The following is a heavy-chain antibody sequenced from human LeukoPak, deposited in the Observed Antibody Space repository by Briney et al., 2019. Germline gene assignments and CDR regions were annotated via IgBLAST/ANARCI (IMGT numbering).Heavy chain of an antibody. CDR1: GYTFTDYY. Sequence: ASVKVSCKASGYTFTDYYMHWVRRAPGQGLEWMGWINPNSGGTNYAQKFQGRVTMTRDTSISTAYMELNRLRSDDTAVYYCAKDNSGWHGHYYYFYYMDVWGKGTTVTVSS. D-gene: IGHD6-19*01. CDR3: AKDNSGWHGHYYYFYYMDV. CDR2: INPNSGGT. J-gene: IGHJ6*03. V-gene: IGHV1-2*02.